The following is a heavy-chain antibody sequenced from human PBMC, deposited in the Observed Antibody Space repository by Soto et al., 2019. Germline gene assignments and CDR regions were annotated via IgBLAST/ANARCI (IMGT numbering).Heavy chain of an antibody. CDR2: ISRSGETI. CDR1: GITFSGFT. D-gene: IGHD2-2*01. V-gene: IGHV3-48*02. Sequence: RGSLRLSCAASGITFSGFTMNWVRQAPGRGLEWVSYISRSGETIYYADSVKGRFTISRDNAENSLYLQMNSLRDEDTAVYYCASRHLADCSGTSCLYYFDYWGRGALVTVSS. CDR3: ASRHLADCSGTSCLYYFDY. J-gene: IGHJ4*02.